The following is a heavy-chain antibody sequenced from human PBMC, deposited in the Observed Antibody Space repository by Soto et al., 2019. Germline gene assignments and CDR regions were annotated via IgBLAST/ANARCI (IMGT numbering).Heavy chain of an antibody. CDR2: IIPIFGTA. Sequence: QVQLVQSGAEVKKPGSSVKVSCKASVGTFSSYAISWVRQAPGQGLEWMGGIIPIFGTANYAQKFQGRVTITADESPGTAYMELSSLISEETAVYYCARRGAGGYSYVFCYGMDVWGQGTTVTVSS. D-gene: IGHD5-18*01. V-gene: IGHV1-69*01. CDR3: ARRGAGGYSYVFCYGMDV. CDR1: VGTFSSYA. J-gene: IGHJ6*02.